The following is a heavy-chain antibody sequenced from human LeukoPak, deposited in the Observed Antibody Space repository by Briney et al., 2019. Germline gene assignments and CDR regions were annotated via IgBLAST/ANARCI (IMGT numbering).Heavy chain of an antibody. CDR1: GGTFSSYA. CDR2: IIPIFGTA. V-gene: IGHV1-69*13. J-gene: IGHJ5*02. CDR3: ARQDSNRVIWFDP. D-gene: IGHD4-11*01. Sequence: ASVKVSCKASGGTFSSYAISWVRQAPGQGLEWMGGIIPIFGTANYAQKFQGRVTITADESTSTAYMELSSLRSEDTAVYYCARQDSNRVIWFDPWGQGTLVTVSS.